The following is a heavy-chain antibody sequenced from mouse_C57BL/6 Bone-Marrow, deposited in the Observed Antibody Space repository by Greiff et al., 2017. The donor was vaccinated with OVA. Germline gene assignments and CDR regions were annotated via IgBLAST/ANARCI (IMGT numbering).Heavy chain of an antibody. Sequence: QVQLQQSGAELVRPGASVTLSCKASGYSFTDYEMHWVKQTPVHGLEWIGAIDPETGGTAYNQKFKGKAILTADKSSSTAYMELRSLTSEDSAVYYCTSGDYYGSSYWYFDVWGTGTTVTVSS. J-gene: IGHJ1*03. CDR1: GYSFTDYE. V-gene: IGHV1-15*01. CDR3: TSGDYYGSSYWYFDV. D-gene: IGHD1-1*01. CDR2: IDPETGGT.